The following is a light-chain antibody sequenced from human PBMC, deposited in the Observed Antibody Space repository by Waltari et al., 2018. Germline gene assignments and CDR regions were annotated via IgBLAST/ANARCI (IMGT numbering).Light chain of an antibody. Sequence: QSALTPPASVSGSPGQSITISCTGTSSDIGFYNYVSWYQQHPGKAPKLMIYDVSERPSGVSNRFSGSKSGNTASLTISGLQAEDEADYYCNSYAGSSSWVFGGGTKLTVL. J-gene: IGLJ3*02. CDR1: SSDIGFYNY. V-gene: IGLV2-14*01. CDR3: NSYAGSSSWV. CDR2: DVS.